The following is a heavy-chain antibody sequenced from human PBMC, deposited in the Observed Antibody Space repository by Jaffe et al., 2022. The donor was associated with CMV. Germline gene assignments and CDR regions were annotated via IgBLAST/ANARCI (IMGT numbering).Heavy chain of an antibody. CDR1: GFTFSDYY. J-gene: IGHJ4*02. CDR3: ARPHSSSWFNFDF. Sequence: QVQLVQSGAEVKKPGASVKVSCKASGFTFSDYYMHWLRQAPGQGLEWVGWINPNSGVTNYAQKFQGRVTMTRDTSTSTAYMEVSRLRYDDTAVYYCARPHSSSWFNFDFWGQGTLVTVSS. CDR2: INPNSGVT. V-gene: IGHV1-2*02. D-gene: IGHD6-13*01.